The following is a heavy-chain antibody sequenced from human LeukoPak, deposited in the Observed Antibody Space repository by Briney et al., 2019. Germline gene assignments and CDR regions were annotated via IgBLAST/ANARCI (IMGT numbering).Heavy chain of an antibody. D-gene: IGHD3-10*01. J-gene: IGHJ4*02. Sequence: PSQTLSLTCTVSGGSISSGDYYWSWIRQPPGKGLEWIGYIYYSGSTYYNPSLKSRVTISVDTSKNQFSLKLSAVTAADTAVYYCATQESVDGEYFFDYWGQGTLVTVSS. CDR3: ATQESVDGEYFFDY. V-gene: IGHV4-30-4*08. CDR2: IYYSGST. CDR1: GGSISSGDYY.